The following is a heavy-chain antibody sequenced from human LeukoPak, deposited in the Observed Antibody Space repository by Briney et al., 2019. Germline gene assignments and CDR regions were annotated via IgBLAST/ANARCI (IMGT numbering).Heavy chain of an antibody. CDR2: ISVASNT. CDR3: ADYGVSGVRNNFY. CDR1: GLAFSSYA. J-gene: IGHJ4*02. V-gene: IGHV3-23*01. D-gene: IGHD3-3*01. Sequence: GGSLRLSCAASGLAFSSYAMSWARQAPGKGLDWVSTISVASNTFYADSVKGRFTISRDNSRNTAYLQMTSLRADDTAVYYCADYGVSGVRNNFYWGQGTLVTVSS.